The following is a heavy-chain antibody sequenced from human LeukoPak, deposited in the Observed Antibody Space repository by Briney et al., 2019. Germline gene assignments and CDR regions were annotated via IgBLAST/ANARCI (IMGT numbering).Heavy chain of an antibody. Sequence: SVKVSCKASGGTFSSYAISWVRQAPGQGLEWMGGIIPIFGTANYAQKFQGRVTITTDESTSTAYMELSSLRSEDTAVYYCARDGGSGWSGNDAFDIWGQGTMVTVSS. J-gene: IGHJ3*02. CDR2: IIPIFGTA. CDR3: ARDGGSGWSGNDAFDI. V-gene: IGHV1-69*05. CDR1: GGTFSSYA. D-gene: IGHD6-19*01.